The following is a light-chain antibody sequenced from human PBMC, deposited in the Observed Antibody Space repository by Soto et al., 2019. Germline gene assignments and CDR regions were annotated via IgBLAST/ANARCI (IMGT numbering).Light chain of an antibody. J-gene: IGLJ2*01. V-gene: IGLV1-44*01. CDR1: SSNIGSNP. CDR3: AAWDDSLNGRV. CDR2: SNN. Sequence: QSVLTQPPSASGTPGQRVTISCSGSSSNIGSNPVNWYQQLPGTAPKHLIFSNNQRPSGVPDRFSGSKSGTSASLAISGLQSEDEADYYCAAWDDSLNGRVFGGGTKLTVL.